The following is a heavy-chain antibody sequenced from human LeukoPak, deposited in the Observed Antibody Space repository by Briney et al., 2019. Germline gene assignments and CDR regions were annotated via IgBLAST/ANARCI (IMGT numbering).Heavy chain of an antibody. V-gene: IGHV4-39*07. J-gene: IGHJ4*02. CDR2: IYYSGST. CDR1: GGSISTNSYF. Sequence: PSETLSLTCTVSGGSISTNSYFWGWIRQPPGKGLEWIGSIYYSGSTYYNPSLKSRVTISVDTSKNQFSLKVRSVTAADTAVYYCARTLPRPNQRNFDYWGQGTLVTVSS. CDR3: ARTLPRPNQRNFDY. D-gene: IGHD1-1*01.